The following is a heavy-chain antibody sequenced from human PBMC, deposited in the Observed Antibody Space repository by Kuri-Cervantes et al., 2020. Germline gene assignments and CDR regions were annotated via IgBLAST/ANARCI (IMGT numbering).Heavy chain of an antibody. Sequence: GGSLRLSCAASGFTFSSYAMSWVRQAPGKGLEWVSAISGGGGGTYYADSVKGRFTISRDNAKNSLYLQMNSLRAEDTAVYYCARERGGRSSGYYYYCGMDVWGQGTTVTVSS. CDR1: GFTFSSYA. V-gene: IGHV3-23*01. CDR2: ISGGGGGT. CDR3: ARERGGRSSGYYYYCGMDV. J-gene: IGHJ6*02. D-gene: IGHD3-22*01.